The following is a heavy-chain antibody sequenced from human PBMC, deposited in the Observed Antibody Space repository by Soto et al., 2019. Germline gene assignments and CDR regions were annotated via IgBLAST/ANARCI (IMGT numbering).Heavy chain of an antibody. CDR2: IYSGGST. V-gene: IGHV3-53*01. J-gene: IGHJ6*02. CDR1: GFTVSSNH. Sequence: PGGPLRLSCSASGFTVSSNHMNWVRQAPGKGLEWVSVIYSGGSTYYADSVKGRFTISRDNSKNTLYLQMNSLRAEDTAVYYCAAAIGYYGSGSYYNGVYYYYYGMDVWGQGTTVTVSS. CDR3: AAAIGYYGSGSYYNGVYYYYYGMDV. D-gene: IGHD3-10*01.